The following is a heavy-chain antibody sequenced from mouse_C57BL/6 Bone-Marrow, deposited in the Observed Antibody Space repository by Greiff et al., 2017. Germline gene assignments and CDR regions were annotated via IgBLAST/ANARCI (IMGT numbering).Heavy chain of an antibody. Sequence: VKLQQPGAELVRPGSSVKLSCKASGYTFTSYWMHWVKQRPIQGLEWIGNIDPSDSETHYNQKFKDKATLTVDKSSSTAYMQLSSLTSEDSAVYYCVSDGYYWFAYWGQGTLVTVSA. CDR1: GYTFTSYW. CDR2: IDPSDSET. CDR3: VSDGYYWFAY. V-gene: IGHV1-52*01. J-gene: IGHJ3*01. D-gene: IGHD2-3*01.